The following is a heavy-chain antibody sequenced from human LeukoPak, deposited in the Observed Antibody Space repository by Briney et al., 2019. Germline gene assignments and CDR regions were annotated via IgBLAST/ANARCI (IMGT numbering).Heavy chain of an antibody. CDR3: ARDEQYSSSWYDWFDP. Sequence: ASVKVSCKASGYTFTGYYMHWVRQAPGQGLEWMGWINPNSGGTNYAQKFQGRVTMTRDTSISTAYMELSRLRSDDTTVYYCARDEQYSSSWYDWFDPWGQGTLVTVSS. D-gene: IGHD6-13*01. CDR1: GYTFTGYY. CDR2: INPNSGGT. J-gene: IGHJ5*02. V-gene: IGHV1-2*02.